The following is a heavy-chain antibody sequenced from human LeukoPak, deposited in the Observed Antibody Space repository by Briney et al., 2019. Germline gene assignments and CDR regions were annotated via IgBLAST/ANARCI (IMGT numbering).Heavy chain of an antibody. CDR1: GDSISSSSYY. J-gene: IGHJ4*02. V-gene: IGHV4-39*02. Sequence: SETLSLTCTVSGDSISSSSYYWGFIRQPPGQGLEWIGSIYYSGSTYYNASFKTRVTISLDTSKNQFSLKLSSVTAADTAVYYCAREWGYSSGWPFDYWGRGTLVTVSS. CDR2: IYYSGST. D-gene: IGHD6-19*01. CDR3: AREWGYSSGWPFDY.